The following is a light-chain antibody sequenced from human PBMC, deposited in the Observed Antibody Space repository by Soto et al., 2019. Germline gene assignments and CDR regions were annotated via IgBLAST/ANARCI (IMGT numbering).Light chain of an antibody. CDR1: QSVSSN. CDR2: GAS. CDR3: QQYNNWPLT. J-gene: IGKJ4*01. V-gene: IGKV3-15*01. Sequence: EIVMTQSPATLSVSPGERATLSCRASQSVSSNLAWYQQKPGQAPRPLIYGASTRATGIPARLSGSESGTEFTLTISSLQSEDFAVYYCQQYNNWPLTFGGGTKVEIK.